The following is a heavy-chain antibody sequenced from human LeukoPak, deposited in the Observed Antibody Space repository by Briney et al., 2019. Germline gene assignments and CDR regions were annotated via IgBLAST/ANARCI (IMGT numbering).Heavy chain of an antibody. V-gene: IGHV3-23*01. CDR3: AKRGVVIRVILVGFHKEAYYFDS. D-gene: IGHD3-22*01. Sequence: PGRSLRLSCAVSGITLSNYGMTWVRQAPGKGLEWVAGISDTGGRTNYADSVKGRFTISRDNPKNTLYLQMNSLRAEDTAVYFCAKRGVVIRVILVGFHKEAYYFDSWGQGALVTVYS. J-gene: IGHJ4*02. CDR1: GITLSNYG. CDR2: ISDTGGRT.